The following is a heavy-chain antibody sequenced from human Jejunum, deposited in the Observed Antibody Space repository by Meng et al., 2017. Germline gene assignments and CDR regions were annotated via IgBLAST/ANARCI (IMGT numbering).Heavy chain of an antibody. CDR1: GFTFSSFA. CDR3: AKKGATTADFDC. V-gene: IGHV3-23*01. Sequence: VQLLESGGGLVQPGGSLRLSCAACGFTFSSFAMSWVRQAPGKGLEWVSVISGSGDSTYYADSVKGRFTISRDNSKNTLYLQLNSLRAEDTALYYCAKKGATTADFDCWGQGTLVTVSS. D-gene: IGHD1-26*01. CDR2: ISGSGDST. J-gene: IGHJ4*02.